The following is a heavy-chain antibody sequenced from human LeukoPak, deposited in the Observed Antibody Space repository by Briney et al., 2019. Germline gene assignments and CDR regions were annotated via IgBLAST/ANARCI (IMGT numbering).Heavy chain of an antibody. J-gene: IGHJ5*02. CDR1: GFTVSSTY. CDR2: ISSSGSTI. D-gene: IGHD3-16*01. V-gene: IGHV3-11*01. Sequence: GGSLRLSCAASGFTVSSTYMSWIRQAPGKGLEWVSYISSSGSTIYYADSVKGRFTISRDNAKNSLYLQMNSLRAEDTAVYYCARTSRGRLGEGRWFDPWGQGTLVTVSS. CDR3: ARTSRGRLGEGRWFDP.